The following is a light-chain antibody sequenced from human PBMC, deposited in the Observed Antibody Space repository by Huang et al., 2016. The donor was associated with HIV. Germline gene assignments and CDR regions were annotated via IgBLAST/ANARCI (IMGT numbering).Light chain of an antibody. CDR2: KLS. CDR3: MQASHGAAT. Sequence: DVLLTQSPLSLPVTLGQPAFITCKSNQSLVYGDGNIYLNWFNQRPAHSPRRLIYKLSNRDSGVPDRCSAGGAGTDFTLWISEVEAEVVGDYVCMQASHGAATFGQGTRVDIK. CDR1: QSLVYGDGNIY. V-gene: IGKV2-30*01. J-gene: IGKJ1*01.